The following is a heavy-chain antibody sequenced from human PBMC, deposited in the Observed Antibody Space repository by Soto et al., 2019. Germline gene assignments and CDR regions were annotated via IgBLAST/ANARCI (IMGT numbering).Heavy chain of an antibody. J-gene: IGHJ6*02. D-gene: IGHD3-3*01. Sequence: QVLLAQSGAEVKKPGSSVKVSCQTSRGTFNTSPISWVRQAPGQGLEWLGAIVPVFGMVNYAQQFQDRLNVTEDESRTGVCMGVSRLTNEDTDVSFCETPHLRGRKYDYRSPATASLYHSGLGVWGQGTKVIVSS. CDR3: ETPHLRGRKYDYRSPATASLYHSGLGV. V-gene: IGHV1-69*01. CDR2: IVPVFGMV. CDR1: RGTFNTSP.